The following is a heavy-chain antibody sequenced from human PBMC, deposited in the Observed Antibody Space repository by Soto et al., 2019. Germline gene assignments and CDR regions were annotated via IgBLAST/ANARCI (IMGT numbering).Heavy chain of an antibody. CDR2: IYSGRDT. V-gene: IGHV3-66*04. D-gene: IGHD1-26*01. Sequence: EVQLVESGGGLVQPGGSLRLSCTASGFAVTSSYMGWVRRAPGKGLEWVSSIYSGRDTYYADSVRGRFTSTTHNSMDTLYLQTNSLRVDDTAMYYCAGHVGSYWYFALWGRGTLVTVSS. CDR1: GFAVTSSY. J-gene: IGHJ2*01. CDR3: AGHVGSYWYFAL.